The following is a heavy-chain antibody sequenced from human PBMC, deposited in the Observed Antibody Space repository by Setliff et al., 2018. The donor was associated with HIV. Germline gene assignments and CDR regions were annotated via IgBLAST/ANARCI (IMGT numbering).Heavy chain of an antibody. CDR3: ATDPGYSSTWYSESFQH. CDR1: GYTFTSVY. D-gene: IGHD6-13*01. Sequence: ASVKVSCKASGYTFTSVYMHWVRQAPGEGLEWMGLINPIFGTTHYAQKFQGRLTMTEDTSTDTAYMELSSLRSDDTAMYYCATDPGYSSTWYSESFQHWGQGTVVTVSS. V-gene: IGHV1-46*01. CDR2: INPIFGTT. J-gene: IGHJ1*01.